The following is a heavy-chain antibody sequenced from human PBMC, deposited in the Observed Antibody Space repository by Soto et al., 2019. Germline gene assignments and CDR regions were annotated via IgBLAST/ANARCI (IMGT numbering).Heavy chain of an antibody. D-gene: IGHD2-15*01. J-gene: IGHJ4*01. CDR2: ISYDGSNT. Sequence: QVQLVESGGGVVQPGWSLRLSCAASGFSISDYGMEWVRQAPGKGLEWVALISYDGSNTYYADSVKGRFTISRDSSKGSLFLQMTGRRREDPAVYYVGKGAGNRLSIAVDLWGQGAPVTAS. V-gene: IGHV3-30*18. CDR1: GFSISDYG. CDR3: GKGAGNRLSIAVDL.